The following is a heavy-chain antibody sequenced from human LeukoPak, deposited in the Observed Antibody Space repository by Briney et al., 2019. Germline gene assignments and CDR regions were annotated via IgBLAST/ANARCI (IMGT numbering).Heavy chain of an antibody. Sequence: ETPSLTCTVSGGSISSYYWSWIWQPPGKGLEWIGNIYDSGSTNYNPSLKRRGTLSVDTSKNQCSPKLSSVTAADTAVYYCARQSISGSSLSYFDYCGQRAILDDSS. CDR2: IYDSGST. CDR1: GGSISSYY. J-gene: IGHJ4*02. D-gene: IGHD3-22*01. V-gene: IGHV4-59*01. CDR3: ARQSISGSSLSYFDY.